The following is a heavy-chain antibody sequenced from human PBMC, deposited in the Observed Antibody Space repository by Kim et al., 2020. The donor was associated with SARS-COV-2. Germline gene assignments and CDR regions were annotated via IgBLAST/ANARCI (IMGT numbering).Heavy chain of an antibody. CDR1: GFTFSSYA. J-gene: IGHJ4*02. D-gene: IGHD3-16*02. CDR3: AKDHPWGHVWGSYRLGYFDY. CDR2: ISGSGGST. V-gene: IGHV3-23*01. Sequence: GGSLRLSCAASGFTFSSYAMSWVRQAPGKGLEWVSAISGSGGSTYYADSVKGRFTISRDNSKNTLYLQMNSLRAEDTAVYYCAKDHPWGHVWGSYRLGYFDYWGQGTLVTVSS.